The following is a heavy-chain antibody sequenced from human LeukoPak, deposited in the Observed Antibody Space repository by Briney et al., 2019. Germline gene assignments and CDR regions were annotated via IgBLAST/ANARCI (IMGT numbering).Heavy chain of an antibody. V-gene: IGHV4-39*07. Sequence: SETLSLTCTVPGGSISSSSYYWGWIRQPPGKGLEWIGSIYYSGSTYYNPSLKSRVTISVDTSKNQFSLKLSSVTAADTAVYYCARRKGRGYSYGGIDYWGQGTLVTVSS. CDR2: IYYSGST. CDR3: ARRKGRGYSYGGIDY. CDR1: GGSISSSSYY. D-gene: IGHD5-18*01. J-gene: IGHJ4*02.